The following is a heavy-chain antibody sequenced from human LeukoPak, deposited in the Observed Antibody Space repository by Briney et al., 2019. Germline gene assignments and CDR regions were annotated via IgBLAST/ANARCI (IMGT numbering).Heavy chain of an antibody. V-gene: IGHV4-59*01. CDR1: GGSISGYY. D-gene: IGHD2-15*01. Sequence: TSETLSLTCTVSGGSISGYYWGWIRQPPGKGLEWIGYIYYSGITNYNPSLKSRVTISIDTSKNQFSLRLSSVTAADTAVYYCARTGGYCSGGRCFGYWGQGTLVTVSS. CDR3: ARTGGYCSGGRCFGY. J-gene: IGHJ4*02. CDR2: IYYSGIT.